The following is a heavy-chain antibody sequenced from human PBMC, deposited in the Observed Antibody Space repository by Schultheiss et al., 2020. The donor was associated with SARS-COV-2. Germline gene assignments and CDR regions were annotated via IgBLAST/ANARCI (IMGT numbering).Heavy chain of an antibody. V-gene: IGHV3-23*05. CDR1: GFTFSSYA. CDR3: ARSYSSSWYNWFDP. CDR2: IYSGGST. Sequence: GGSLRLSCAASGFTFSSYAMSWVRQAPGKGLEWVSAIYSGGSTYYADSVKGRFTISRDNSKNTLYLQMNSLRAEDTAVYYCARSYSSSWYNWFDPWGQGTLVTVSS. J-gene: IGHJ5*02. D-gene: IGHD6-13*01.